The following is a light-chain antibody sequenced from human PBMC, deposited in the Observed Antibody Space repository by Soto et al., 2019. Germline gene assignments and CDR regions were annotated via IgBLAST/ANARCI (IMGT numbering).Light chain of an antibody. J-gene: IGKJ1*01. Sequence: IVITQSPATLSVSPEERATLSCRASQSVSSNLAWYQQKPGQAPRLLIYGASTRATGIPARFSGSGSGTEFTLTISSLQSEDFATYYCQQYNVYWTFGQGTKVDTK. CDR1: QSVSSN. CDR2: GAS. CDR3: QQYNVYWT. V-gene: IGKV3-15*01.